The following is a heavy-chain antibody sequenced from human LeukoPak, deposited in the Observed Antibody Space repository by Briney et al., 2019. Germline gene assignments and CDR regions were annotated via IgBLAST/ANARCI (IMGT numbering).Heavy chain of an antibody. V-gene: IGHV1-18*01. D-gene: IGHD3-10*01. Sequence: ASVKVSCKPSGYTFTSYGISWVRQAPGPGLEWMGGIGAYNGNTNYAQKLHGRVTMTTDTSTTTANMELRSLRSDDTAVYYCARNSRNYYGSRSYYFYYYYYMDVWGKGATVTVSS. J-gene: IGHJ6*03. CDR1: GYTFTSYG. CDR2: IGAYNGNT. CDR3: ARNSRNYYGSRSYYFYYYYYMDV.